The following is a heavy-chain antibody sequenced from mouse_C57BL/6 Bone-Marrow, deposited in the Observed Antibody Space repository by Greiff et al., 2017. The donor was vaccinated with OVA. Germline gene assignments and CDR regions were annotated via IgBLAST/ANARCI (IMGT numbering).Heavy chain of an antibody. Sequence: EVQVVESVAELVRPGASVKLSCTASGFNIKNTYMHWVKQRPEQGLEWIGRIDPANDNTKYAPQFPGKATMTADTSSNTAYLQLSSLSSEDTAVYCCARGNFGSSFYAMDYWGQGTSVTVSS. J-gene: IGHJ4*01. D-gene: IGHD1-1*01. CDR1: GFNIKNTY. CDR2: IDPANDNT. V-gene: IGHV14-3*01. CDR3: ARGNFGSSFYAMDY.